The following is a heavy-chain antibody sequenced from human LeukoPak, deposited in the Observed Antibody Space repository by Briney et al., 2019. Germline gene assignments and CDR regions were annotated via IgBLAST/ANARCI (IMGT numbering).Heavy chain of an antibody. CDR2: LSTTGAT. J-gene: IGHJ4*02. CDR3: AIDADTARPGPY. D-gene: IGHD6-25*01. CDR1: GASISSHY. V-gene: IGHV4-4*07. Sequence: PSETLSLTCTVSGASISSHYWSWIRQPAGKGLEWIGRLSTTGATNYSPSLRSRVTLSRDTSRNQFSLKLNSVTAADTAITYCAIDADTARPGPYWGERTPVT.